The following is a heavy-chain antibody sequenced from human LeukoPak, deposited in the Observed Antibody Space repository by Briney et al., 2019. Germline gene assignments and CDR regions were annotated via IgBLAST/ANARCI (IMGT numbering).Heavy chain of an antibody. CDR3: ARDLVMITFGGVIPNYYYYGMDV. J-gene: IGHJ6*02. CDR2: ISSSGSTI. D-gene: IGHD3-16*02. Sequence: GGSLRLSCAASGFTFSDYYMSWIRQAPGKGLEWVSYISSSGSTIYYADSVKGRFTISRDNAKNSLYLQMNSLRAEDTAVYYCARDLVMITFGGVIPNYYYYGMDVWGQGTTVTVSS. V-gene: IGHV3-11*01. CDR1: GFTFSDYY.